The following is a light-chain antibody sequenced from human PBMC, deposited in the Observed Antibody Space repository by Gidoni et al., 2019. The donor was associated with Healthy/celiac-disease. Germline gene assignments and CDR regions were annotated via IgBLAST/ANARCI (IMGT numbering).Light chain of an antibody. CDR2: AAS. J-gene: IGKJ4*01. CDR1: QSVSSSY. Sequence: EIVFTQSQGTLSLSPGESATLSCRASQSVSSSYLAWYQQKPGQAPRLLIYAASSRATGIPDRFSGSGSGTDFTLTISRLEPEDFAVYYCQQYGSSPGTFGGGTKVEIK. CDR3: QQYGSSPGT. V-gene: IGKV3-20*01.